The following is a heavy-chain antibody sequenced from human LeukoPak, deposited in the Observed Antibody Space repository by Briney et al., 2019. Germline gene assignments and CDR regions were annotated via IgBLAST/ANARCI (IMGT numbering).Heavy chain of an antibody. D-gene: IGHD6-13*01. CDR2: ISGSGGST. V-gene: IGHV3-23*01. CDR3: AKVQYSSSWPFDY. J-gene: IGHJ4*02. CDR1: GFTFSSYA. Sequence: GGXLRLSCADSGFTFSSYAMSWVRRAPGKGLEGVSGISGSGGSTYYADSVKGRLTISRENSKKTLFPQMNRLRAEDTAVYYCAKVQYSSSWPFDYWGQGTLVTVSS.